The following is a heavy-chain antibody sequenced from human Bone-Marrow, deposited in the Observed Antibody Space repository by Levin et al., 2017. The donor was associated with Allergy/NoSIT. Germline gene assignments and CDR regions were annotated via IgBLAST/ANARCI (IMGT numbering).Heavy chain of an antibody. CDR2: INHSGST. V-gene: IGHV4-34*01. CDR1: GGSFSGYY. D-gene: IGHD2-2*01. J-gene: IGHJ5*02. CDR3: ARGSPGAKKKREFVVVPAVKYWFDP. Sequence: PGGSLRLSCAVYGGSFSGYYWSWIRQPPGKGLEWIGEINHSGSTNYNPSLKSRVTISVDTSKNQFSLKLSSVTAADTAVYYCARGSPGAKKKREFVVVPAVKYWFDPWGQGTLVTVSS.